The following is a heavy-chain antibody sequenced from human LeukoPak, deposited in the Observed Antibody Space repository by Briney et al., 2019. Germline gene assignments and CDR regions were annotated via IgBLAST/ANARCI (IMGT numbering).Heavy chain of an antibody. CDR3: ARDRDAHGAFDI. CDR1: GGTFSSYA. J-gene: IGHJ3*02. D-gene: IGHD5-24*01. CDR2: IIPIFGTA. V-gene: IGHV1-69*05. Sequence: SVKVSCKASGGTFSSYAISWVRQAPGQGLEWMGGIIPIFGTANYAQKFQGRVTITTDESTSTAYMELSSLRSEDTAVYYCARDRDAHGAFDIWGQGTMVTVSS.